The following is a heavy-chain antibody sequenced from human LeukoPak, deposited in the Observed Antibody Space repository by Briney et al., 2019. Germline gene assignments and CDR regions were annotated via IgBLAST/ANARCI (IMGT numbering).Heavy chain of an antibody. V-gene: IGHV1-69*13. Sequence: ASVKVSCKASGGTFSSYAISWVRQAPGQGLEWMGGIIPIFGTANYAQKFQGRVTITADESTSTAYMELSSLRSEDTAVYYCAAYSSPQYYYYMDVWGKGTTVTVSS. J-gene: IGHJ6*03. CDR1: GGTFSSYA. D-gene: IGHD6-13*01. CDR3: AAYSSPQYYYYMDV. CDR2: IIPIFGTA.